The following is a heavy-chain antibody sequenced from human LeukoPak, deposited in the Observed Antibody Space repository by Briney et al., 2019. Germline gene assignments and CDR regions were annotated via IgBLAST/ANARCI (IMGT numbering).Heavy chain of an antibody. V-gene: IGHV3-49*04. CDR2: IRSKAYGGTT. D-gene: IGHD3-10*01. Sequence: GGSLRLSCTASGFTFGDYAMSWVRQAPGKGLEWVGFIRSKAYGGTTEYAASVKGRFTISRDDSKSIAYLRMNSLKTEDTAVYYCTRDQSYGSGSYYMGYWGQGTLVTVSS. CDR3: TRDQSYGSGSYYMGY. J-gene: IGHJ4*02. CDR1: GFTFGDYA.